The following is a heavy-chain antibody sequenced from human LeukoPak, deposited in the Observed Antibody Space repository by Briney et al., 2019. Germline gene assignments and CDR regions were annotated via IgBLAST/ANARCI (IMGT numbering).Heavy chain of an antibody. J-gene: IGHJ3*02. CDR1: GGSISSYY. CDR2: IYYSGST. CDR3: ARAASIRAFDI. V-gene: IGHV4-59*01. Sequence: SETLSLTCTVSGGSISSYYWSWIRQPPGKGLEWIGYIYYSGSTNYNPSLKSRVTISVDTPKNQFSLKLSSVTAADTAVYYCARAASIRAFDIWGQGTMVTVSS.